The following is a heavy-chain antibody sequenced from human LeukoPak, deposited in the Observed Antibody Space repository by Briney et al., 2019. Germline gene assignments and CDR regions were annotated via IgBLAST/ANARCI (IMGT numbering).Heavy chain of an antibody. CDR3: ARDPHYYDSSGYVTNYYGMDV. V-gene: IGHV3-48*03. CDR2: ISSSGSTI. J-gene: IGHJ6*02. Sequence: GGSLGLSCAASGFTCSSYEMNWVRQAPGKGLEWVSYISSSGSTIYYADSVKGRFTISRDNAKNSLYLQMNSLRAEDTAVYYCARDPHYYDSSGYVTNYYGMDVWGQGTTVTVSS. D-gene: IGHD3-22*01. CDR1: GFTCSSYE.